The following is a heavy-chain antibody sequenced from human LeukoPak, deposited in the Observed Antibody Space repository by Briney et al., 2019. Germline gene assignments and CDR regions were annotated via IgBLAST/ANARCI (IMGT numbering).Heavy chain of an antibody. V-gene: IGHV3-30*01. Sequence: GRSLRLSCAASGFTFSSYAMHWVRQAPGKGLEWVAVISYDGSNKYYADSVKGRFTISRDNSKNTLYLQMNSLRAEDTAVYYRARDPKRRDGYNLDYWGQGTLVTVSS. CDR2: ISYDGSNK. D-gene: IGHD5-24*01. CDR3: ARDPKRRDGYNLDY. CDR1: GFTFSSYA. J-gene: IGHJ4*02.